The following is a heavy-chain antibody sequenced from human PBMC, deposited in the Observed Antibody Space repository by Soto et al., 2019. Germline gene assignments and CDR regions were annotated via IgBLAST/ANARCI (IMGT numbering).Heavy chain of an antibody. CDR2: ISYDGSNK. J-gene: IGHJ6*02. CDR3: AKDSPYGMDV. CDR1: GFTFSSYG. Sequence: PVGSLRLSCAASGFTFSSYGMHWARQAPGKGLEWVAVISYDGSNKYYADSVKGRFTISRDNSKNTLYLQMNSLRAEDTAVYYCAKDSPYGMDVWGQGTTVTVSS. V-gene: IGHV3-30*18.